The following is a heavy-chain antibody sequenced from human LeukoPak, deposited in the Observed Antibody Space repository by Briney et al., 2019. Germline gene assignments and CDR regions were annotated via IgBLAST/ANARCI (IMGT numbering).Heavy chain of an antibody. Sequence: PSETLSLTCTVSGESISNGCCYWGWIRQPPGKGLAWIGNIYYSGGAYYNPSLKSRVTISVDTSNNHFSLKLSSVTAADTAVYYCARDYSSSWYWFDPWGQGTLVTVSS. CDR3: ARDYSSSWYWFDP. V-gene: IGHV4-39*07. J-gene: IGHJ5*02. CDR1: GESISNGCCY. D-gene: IGHD6-13*01. CDR2: IYYSGGA.